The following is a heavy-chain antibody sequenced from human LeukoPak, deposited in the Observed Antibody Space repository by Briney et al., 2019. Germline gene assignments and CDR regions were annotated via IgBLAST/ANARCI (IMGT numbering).Heavy chain of an antibody. CDR2: IYYSGSP. CDR3: ARRSGGFDF. CDR1: AGSISTYY. D-gene: IGHD3-10*01. J-gene: IGHJ4*02. V-gene: IGHV4-59*12. Sequence: SETLSLTCTVSAGSISTYYWSWIRQPPGKGLEWIGYIYYSGSPNYNPSLKSRVAILVDKSKSQFSLKLTSVTAADTAVYYCARRSGGFDFWGQGTLVTVSS.